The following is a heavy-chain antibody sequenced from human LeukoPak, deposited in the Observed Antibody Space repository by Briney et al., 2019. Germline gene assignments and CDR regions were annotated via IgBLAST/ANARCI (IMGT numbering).Heavy chain of an antibody. J-gene: IGHJ3*02. V-gene: IGHV4-61*02. D-gene: IGHD2-15*01. CDR2: IYTSGST. CDR1: GGSISSGSYY. CDR3: ARGGWWSAFDI. Sequence: SETLSLTCTVSGGSISSGSYYWSWIRQPAGKGLEWIGRIYTSGSTNYNPSLKSRVTISVDTSKNQFSLKLSSVTAADTAVYYCARGGWWSAFDIWGQGTMVTVSS.